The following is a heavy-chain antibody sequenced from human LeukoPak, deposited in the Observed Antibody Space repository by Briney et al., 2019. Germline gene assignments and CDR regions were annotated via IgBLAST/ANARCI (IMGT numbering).Heavy chain of an antibody. CDR2: ISYDGSNK. CDR3: AKDSGGCYLHYFDY. Sequence: GGSLRLSCAASGFTFSSYGMHWVRQAPGKGLEWVAVISYDGSNKYYAESVKGRFTISRDNSKNTLHLQMNSLRGEDTAVYYCAKDSGGCYLHYFDYWGQGTLVTVSS. CDR1: GFTFSSYG. J-gene: IGHJ4*02. V-gene: IGHV3-30*18. D-gene: IGHD6-19*01.